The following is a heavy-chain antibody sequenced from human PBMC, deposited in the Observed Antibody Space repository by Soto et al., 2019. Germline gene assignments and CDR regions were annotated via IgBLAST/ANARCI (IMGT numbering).Heavy chain of an antibody. D-gene: IGHD3-10*01. Sequence: SETLSLTCSVSGDSLENHYWAWVRHSPGKGLEWIGNIYDSGSTNYSPALKSRVSMSVDTSKNLFSLKMNSVTAADTAVYYCARFSMVPLDYTDFWGQGTVVTGST. CDR2: IYDSGST. CDR3: ARFSMVPLDYTDF. J-gene: IGHJ4*02. V-gene: IGHV4-59*11. CDR1: GDSLENHY.